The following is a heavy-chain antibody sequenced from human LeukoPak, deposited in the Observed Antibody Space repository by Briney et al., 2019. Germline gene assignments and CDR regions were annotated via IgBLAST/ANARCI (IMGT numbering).Heavy chain of an antibody. CDR3: ARAPSEIGGYYPEYFRH. CDR2: ISGSGDST. J-gene: IGHJ1*01. Sequence: PGGSLRLSCAASGFTFSSYAVSWVRQAPGKGLEWVSGISGSGDSTHYADSVKGRFTISRDNAKNTVSLQMNSLRAEDTGVYYCARAPSEIGGYYPEYFRHWGQGTLVTVSS. CDR1: GFTFSSYA. V-gene: IGHV3-23*01. D-gene: IGHD3-22*01.